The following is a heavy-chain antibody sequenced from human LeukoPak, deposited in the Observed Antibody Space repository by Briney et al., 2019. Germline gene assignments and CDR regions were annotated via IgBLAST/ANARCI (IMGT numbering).Heavy chain of an antibody. CDR1: GGSISSYY. V-gene: IGHV4-59*08. CDR2: LYYSGST. D-gene: IGHD6-6*01. J-gene: IGHJ4*02. CDR3: ARRGSIAAHFDY. Sequence: SETLSLTCTVSGGSISSYYWSWLRQPPGKGLEWIGYLYYSGSTNYNPSLKSRVTISVDTSKNQFSLKLSSVPAPDTAVYYCARRGSIAAHFDYWGQGTLVTVSS.